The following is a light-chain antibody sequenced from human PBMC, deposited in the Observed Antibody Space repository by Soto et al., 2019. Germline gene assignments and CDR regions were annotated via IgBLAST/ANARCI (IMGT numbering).Light chain of an antibody. CDR2: EVR. V-gene: IGLV2-14*01. CDR3: ASYTRTTTLV. CDR1: MRDVGAYNL. J-gene: IGLJ2*01. Sequence: QSALTQPASVSGSPGQSITISCAGTMRDVGAYNLVSWHQQHPGRAPQLIIYEVRNRPSGISYRFSGSKSGNTASLTISGLQAEDEADYYCASYTRTTTLVFGGGTKLTVL.